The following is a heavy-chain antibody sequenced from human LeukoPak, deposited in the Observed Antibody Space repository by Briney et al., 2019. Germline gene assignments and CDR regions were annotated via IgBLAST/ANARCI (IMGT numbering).Heavy chain of an antibody. CDR1: GGSISSSSYY. D-gene: IGHD3-22*01. J-gene: IGHJ4*02. Sequence: PSETLSLTCTVSGGSISSSSYYWGWIRQPPGKGLEWIGSIYYSGSTYYNPSLKSRVTISVDTSKNQFSLKLSSVTAADTAVYYCAMYDSSGYYLDYWGQGTLVTVSS. CDR3: AMYDSSGYYLDY. CDR2: IYYSGST. V-gene: IGHV4-39*01.